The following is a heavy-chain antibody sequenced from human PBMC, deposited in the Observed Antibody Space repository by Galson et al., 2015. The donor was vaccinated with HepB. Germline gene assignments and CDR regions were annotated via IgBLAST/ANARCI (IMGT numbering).Heavy chain of an antibody. CDR3: ARDILNGLWFSYYYYGMDV. J-gene: IGHJ6*02. D-gene: IGHD5-18*01. CDR1: GFTFSSYG. CDR2: IWYDGSNK. V-gene: IGHV3-33*01. Sequence: SLRLSCAASGFTFSSYGMHWVRQAPGKGLEWVAVIWYDGSNKYYADSVKSRFTISRDNSKNTLYLQMNSLRAEDTAVYYCARDILNGLWFSYYYYGMDVWGQGTTVTVSS.